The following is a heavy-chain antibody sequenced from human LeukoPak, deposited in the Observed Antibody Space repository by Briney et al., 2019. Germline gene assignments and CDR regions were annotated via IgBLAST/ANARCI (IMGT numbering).Heavy chain of an antibody. Sequence: SESLSLTRTVYGASISSSYWSSVRQPPGKGLEWVGRICISGTTNYYSSLKKRITMSLGTSTNQLLLKLSSVTAADTAVYYCARDDAGSGYLDYWGQGTLVTVSS. CDR3: ARDDAGSGYLDY. V-gene: IGHV4-4*07. D-gene: IGHD3-22*01. CDR2: ICISGTT. CDR1: GASISSSY. J-gene: IGHJ4*01.